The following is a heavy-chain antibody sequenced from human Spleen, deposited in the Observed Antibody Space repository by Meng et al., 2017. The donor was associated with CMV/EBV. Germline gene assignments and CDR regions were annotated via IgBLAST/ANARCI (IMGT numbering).Heavy chain of an antibody. CDR2: IIPIFGTA. J-gene: IGHJ4*02. CDR3: ARRLHCSSTSCYIDEDDY. Sequence: TFSSYAISWVRQAPGQGLEWMGGIIPIFGTANYAQKFQGRVTITTDEFTSTAYMELSSLRSEDTAVYYCARRLHCSSTSCYIDEDDYWGQGTLITVSS. D-gene: IGHD2-2*02. CDR1: TFSSYA. V-gene: IGHV1-69*05.